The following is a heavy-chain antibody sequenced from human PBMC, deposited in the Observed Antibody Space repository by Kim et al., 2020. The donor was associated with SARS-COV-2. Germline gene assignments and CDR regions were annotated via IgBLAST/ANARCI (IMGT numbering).Heavy chain of an antibody. CDR3: AKGSVTTTNDHDY. V-gene: IGHV3-30*18. CDR2: ILSDGSKN. J-gene: IGHJ4*02. CDR1: GLTFSRYG. Sequence: GGSLRLSCAASGLTFSRYGMHWVRQAPGKGLEWVAAILSDGSKNYYADSVKGRFTISRDNSMNTLYLQMNSLRAEDTAVYYCAKGSVTTTNDHDYWGQGTLVTVSS. D-gene: IGHD1-1*01.